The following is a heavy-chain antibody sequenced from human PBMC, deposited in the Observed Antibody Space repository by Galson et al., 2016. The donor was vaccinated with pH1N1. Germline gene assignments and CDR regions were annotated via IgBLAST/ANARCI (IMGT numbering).Heavy chain of an antibody. V-gene: IGHV3-11*04. J-gene: IGHJ3*02. CDR3: ARDVGGEVDFAFDI. D-gene: IGHD3/OR15-3a*01. Sequence: SLRLSCAASGFTFSDYYMSWIRRAPGKGLEWVSYLSSSGSTIYYADSVKGRFTISRDNAKNSLYLQMNSLRAEDRAVYFCARDVGGEVDFAFDIWGQGTMVTVSS. CDR2: LSSSGSTI. CDR1: GFTFSDYY.